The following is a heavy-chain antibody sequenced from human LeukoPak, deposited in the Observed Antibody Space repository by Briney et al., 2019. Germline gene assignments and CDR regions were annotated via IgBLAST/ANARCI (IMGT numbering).Heavy chain of an antibody. CDR1: GFTFSDSW. D-gene: IGHD5-24*01. J-gene: IGHJ4*02. CDR2: IKPDGSEK. Sequence: GGSLRLSCAASGFTFSDSWMNWVRQAPGKGLKWVAFIKPDGSEKYYVDSVKGRFTISRDNAKKSLYLQMNSLRAEDTAVYYCARDLGWQQYDYWGQGTLVTVSS. CDR3: ARDLGWQQYDY. V-gene: IGHV3-7*04.